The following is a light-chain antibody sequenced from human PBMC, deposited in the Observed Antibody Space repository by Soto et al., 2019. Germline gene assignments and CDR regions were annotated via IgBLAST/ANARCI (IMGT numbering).Light chain of an antibody. V-gene: IGLV1-40*01. J-gene: IGLJ3*02. CDR3: QSFDSLSDLWV. Sequence: VPDRFSGSQSGTSASLAITGLQAEDEADYYCQSFDSLSDLWVFGGGTKLTVL.